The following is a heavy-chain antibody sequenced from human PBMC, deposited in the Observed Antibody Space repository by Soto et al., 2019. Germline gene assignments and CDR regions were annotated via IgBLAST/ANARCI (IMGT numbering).Heavy chain of an antibody. CDR2: INPSGGST. CDR3: AIAGVYGGYYFDY. D-gene: IGHD4-17*01. V-gene: IGHV1-46*01. J-gene: IGHJ4*02. CDR1: GYTFTSYY. Sequence: QVQLVQSGAEVKKPGASVKVSCKASGYTFTSYYMHWVRQAPGQGLEWMGIINPSGGSTSYAQKCQGRGTMTRDTSTSTVYMELSSLRSEDTAVYYCAIAGVYGGYYFDYWGQGTLVTVSS.